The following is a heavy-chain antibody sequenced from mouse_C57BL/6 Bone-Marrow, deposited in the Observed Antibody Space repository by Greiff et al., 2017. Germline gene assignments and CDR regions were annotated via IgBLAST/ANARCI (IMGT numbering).Heavy chain of an antibody. V-gene: IGHV1-26*01. J-gene: IGHJ3*01. CDR3: ANWEGWFAY. Sequence: EVQLQQSGPELVKPGASVKISCKASGYTFTDYYMNWVKQSHGKSLEWIGDINPNNGGTSYNQKFKGKATLTVDKSSSTASMELRSLTSEDSAVYYCANWEGWFAYWGQGTLVTVSA. CDR2: INPNNGGT. CDR1: GYTFTDYY. D-gene: IGHD4-1*01.